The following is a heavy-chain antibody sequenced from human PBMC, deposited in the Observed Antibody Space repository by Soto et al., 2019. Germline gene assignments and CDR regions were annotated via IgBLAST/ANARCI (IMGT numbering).Heavy chain of an antibody. Sequence: GESLKISCKGSGYSFTSYWIGWVRQMPGKGLEWMGIIYPGDSDTRYSPSFQGQVTISADKSISAAYLQWSSLKASDTAIYFCARHSLYSNYPYYYYYYMDVWGKGTTVTVSS. V-gene: IGHV5-51*01. CDR2: IYPGDSDT. CDR3: ARHSLYSNYPYYYYYYMDV. CDR1: GYSFTSYW. D-gene: IGHD4-4*01. J-gene: IGHJ6*03.